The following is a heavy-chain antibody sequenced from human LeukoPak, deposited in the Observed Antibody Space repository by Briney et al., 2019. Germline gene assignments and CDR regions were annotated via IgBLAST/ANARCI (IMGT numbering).Heavy chain of an antibody. Sequence: VASVKVSCKASGYTFTGYYMHWVRQAPGQGLEWMGWVNPNSGGTNYAQKFQGRVTMTRDTSISTAYMELSRLRSDDTAVYYCARESDIVVVDSGGMDVWGKGTTVTVSS. D-gene: IGHD2-2*01. CDR3: ARESDIVVVDSGGMDV. J-gene: IGHJ6*04. V-gene: IGHV1-2*02. CDR1: GYTFTGYY. CDR2: VNPNSGGT.